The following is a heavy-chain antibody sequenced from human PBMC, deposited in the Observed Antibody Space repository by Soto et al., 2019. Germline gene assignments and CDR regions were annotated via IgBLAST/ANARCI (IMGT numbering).Heavy chain of an antibody. J-gene: IGHJ4*02. D-gene: IGHD4-17*01. Sequence: SVKVSCKASGGTFSSYAISWVRQAPGQGLEWMGGIIPIFGTANYAQKFQGRVTITADESTSTAYMELRSLRSDDTAVYYCARYPRYGDYEGYFDYWGQGTLVTVSS. V-gene: IGHV1-69*13. CDR1: GGTFSSYA. CDR3: ARYPRYGDYEGYFDY. CDR2: IIPIFGTA.